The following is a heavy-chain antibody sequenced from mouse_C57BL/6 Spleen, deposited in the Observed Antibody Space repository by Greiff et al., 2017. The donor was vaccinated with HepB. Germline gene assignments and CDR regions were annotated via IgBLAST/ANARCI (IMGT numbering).Heavy chain of an antibody. V-gene: IGHV1-81*01. CDR2: IYPRSGNT. D-gene: IGHD1-1*01. Sequence: VQLQQSGAELARPGASVKLSCKASGYTFTSYGISWVKQRTGQGLEWIGEIYPRSGNTYYNEKFKGKATLTADKSSSTAYMELRSLTSEDSAVYFCARDTTVVGGYWGQGTTLTVSS. J-gene: IGHJ2*01. CDR1: GYTFTSYG. CDR3: ARDTTVVGGY.